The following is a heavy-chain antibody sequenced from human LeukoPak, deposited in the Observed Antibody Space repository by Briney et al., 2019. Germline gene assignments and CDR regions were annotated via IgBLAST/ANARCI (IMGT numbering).Heavy chain of an antibody. CDR1: GYXFTSYY. Sequence: GASVRVSCKASGYXFTSYYMHWVRQAPGQGLEWMGIINPSGGSTSYAQKFQGRVTMTRDTSTSTVYMELSSLRSEDTAVYYCARATSYRGIAAAGDNYYYYYGMDVWGQGTTVTVSS. D-gene: IGHD6-13*01. CDR2: INPSGGST. CDR3: ARATSYRGIAAAGDNYYYYYGMDV. J-gene: IGHJ6*02. V-gene: IGHV1-46*01.